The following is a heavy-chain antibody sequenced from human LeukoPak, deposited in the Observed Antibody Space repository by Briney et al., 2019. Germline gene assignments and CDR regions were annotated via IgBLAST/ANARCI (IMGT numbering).Heavy chain of an antibody. CDR2: INHSGST. Sequence: SETLSLTCAVYGGSFSGYYWSWIRQPPGKGLEWIGEINHSGSTYYNPSLKSRVTISVDTSKNQFSLKLSSVTAADTAVYYCARSEGSSGYYEKWYFDYWGQGTLVTVSS. D-gene: IGHD3-22*01. CDR1: GGSFSGYY. J-gene: IGHJ4*02. CDR3: ARSEGSSGYYEKWYFDY. V-gene: IGHV4-34*09.